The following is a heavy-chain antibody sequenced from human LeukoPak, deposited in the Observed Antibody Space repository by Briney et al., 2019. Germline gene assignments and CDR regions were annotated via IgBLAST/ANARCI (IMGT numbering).Heavy chain of an antibody. V-gene: IGHV4-30-4*08. J-gene: IGHJ6*03. D-gene: IGHD3-3*01. Sequence: SQTLSLTCTVSGGSISSGGYYWSWIRQHPGKGLEWIGYIYYSGSTYYNPSLKSRVTISVDTSKNQFSLKLSSVTAADTAVYYCAREGFGKDYYYYMDVWGKGTTVTVSS. CDR2: IYYSGST. CDR3: AREGFGKDYYYYMDV. CDR1: GGSISSGGYY.